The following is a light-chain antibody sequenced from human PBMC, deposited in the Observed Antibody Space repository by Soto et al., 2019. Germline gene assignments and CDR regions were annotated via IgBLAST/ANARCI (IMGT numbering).Light chain of an antibody. Sequence: QSALTQPPSVSGAPGQRVTISCNGSSSNIGAGYDVHWYQQLPGTAPKVLIYGNSNRPSGVPDRFSGSKSGTSASLAITGLQAEDEADYYCQSYDSSLSGYVFGTGTKVTVL. CDR2: GNS. CDR3: QSYDSSLSGYV. J-gene: IGLJ1*01. CDR1: SSNIGAGYD. V-gene: IGLV1-40*01.